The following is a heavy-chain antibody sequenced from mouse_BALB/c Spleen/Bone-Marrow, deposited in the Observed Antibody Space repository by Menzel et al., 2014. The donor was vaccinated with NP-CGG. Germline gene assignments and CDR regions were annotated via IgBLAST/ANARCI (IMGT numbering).Heavy chain of an antibody. D-gene: IGHD4-1*01. Sequence: VQLKQSGAELVKPGASVKLSCTASGFNIKDTYMHWVRQRPEQGLEWIGRIGPANGNIKYDPKFQGKAAITADTSSNTAHLQLSSLTSEDTAVYYCVKSITGNYWGQGTTLTVSS. V-gene: IGHV14-3*02. CDR3: VKSITGNY. J-gene: IGHJ2*01. CDR2: IGPANGNI. CDR1: GFNIKDTY.